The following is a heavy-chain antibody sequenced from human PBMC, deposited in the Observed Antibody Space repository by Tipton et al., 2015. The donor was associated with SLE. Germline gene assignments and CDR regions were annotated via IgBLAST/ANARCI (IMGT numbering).Heavy chain of an antibody. V-gene: IGHV4-30-2*01. CDR3: AAYVPTPGFMDV. Sequence: TLSLTCAVSGGSISSGGYSWSWIRQPPGKGLEWIGYIYHSGSTYYNPSLKSRVTISVDRSKNQFSLKLSSVTAADTAVYYCAAYVPTPGFMDVWGKGTTVTVSS. J-gene: IGHJ6*03. CDR1: GGSISSGGYS. D-gene: IGHD3-16*01. CDR2: IYHSGST.